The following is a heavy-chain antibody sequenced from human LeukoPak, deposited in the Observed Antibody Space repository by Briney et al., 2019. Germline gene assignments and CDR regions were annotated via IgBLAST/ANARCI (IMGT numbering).Heavy chain of an antibody. CDR3: TTRAIVGATLGYYYYGMDV. CDR2: IWYDGSNK. CDR1: GFTFSSYG. Sequence: GGSLRLSCAASGFTFSSYGMHWVRQAPGKGLEWVAVIWYDGSNKYYADSVKGRFTISRDNSKNTLYLQMNSLKTEDTAVYYCTTRAIVGATLGYYYYGMDVWGQGTTVTVSS. D-gene: IGHD1-26*01. J-gene: IGHJ6*02. V-gene: IGHV3-33*01.